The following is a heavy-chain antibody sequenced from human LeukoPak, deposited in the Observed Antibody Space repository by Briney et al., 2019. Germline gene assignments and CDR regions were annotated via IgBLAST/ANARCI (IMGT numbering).Heavy chain of an antibody. V-gene: IGHV3-23*01. CDR2: ISGSGGST. D-gene: IGHD7-27*01. CDR3: AKDLTGWDYYYGMDV. Sequence: PGGXXRLSCAASGFTFSSYAMSWVRQAPGKGLEWVSAISGSGGSTYYADSVKGRFTISRDNSKNTLYLQMNSLRAEDTAVYYCAKDLTGWDYYYGMDVWGQGTTVTVSS. J-gene: IGHJ6*02. CDR1: GFTFSSYA.